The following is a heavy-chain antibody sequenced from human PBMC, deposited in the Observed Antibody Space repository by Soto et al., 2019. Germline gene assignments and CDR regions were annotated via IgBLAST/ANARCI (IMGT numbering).Heavy chain of an antibody. CDR2: IIPIFGTA. CDR1: GCTFSSYA. J-gene: IGHJ4*02. V-gene: IGHV1-69*13. CDR3: ARAAGDKLLLPFDY. D-gene: IGHD2-21*01. Sequence: SVKVSCKASGCTFSSYAISWVRQAPGQGLEWMGGIIPIFGTANYAQKFQGRVTITADESTSTAYMELSSLRSEDTAVYYCARAAGDKLLLPFDYWGQGTLVTVSS.